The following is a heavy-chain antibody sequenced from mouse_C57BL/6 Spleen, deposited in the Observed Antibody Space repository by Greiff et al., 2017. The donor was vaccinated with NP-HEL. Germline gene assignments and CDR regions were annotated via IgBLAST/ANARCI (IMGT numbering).Heavy chain of an antibody. CDR1: GYTFTSYW. CDR3: AQTGGNAMDY. CDR2: IDPSDSYT. Sequence: VQLQQPGAELVRPGTSVRLSCKASGYTFTSYWMHWVKQRPGQGLEWIGVIDPSDSYTNYNQKFKGKATLTVDTSSSTAYMQLSSLTSEDSAVYYCAQTGGNAMDYWGQGTSVTVSS. J-gene: IGHJ4*01. V-gene: IGHV1-59*01. D-gene: IGHD4-1*01.